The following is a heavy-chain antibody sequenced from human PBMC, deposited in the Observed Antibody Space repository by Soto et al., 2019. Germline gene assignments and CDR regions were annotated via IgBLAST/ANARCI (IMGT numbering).Heavy chain of an antibody. Sequence: SETLSLTCTVSGGSISSSSYYWGWIRQPPGKGLERIGNIYYSGNTYYNPSLKSRVTISVDTSKNRFSLKLNSVTAADTAVYYCARGYQLPFTYCFDYWGQGTLVTVSS. V-gene: IGHV4-39*07. D-gene: IGHD2-2*01. CDR2: IYYSGNT. CDR1: GGSISSSSYY. J-gene: IGHJ4*02. CDR3: ARGYQLPFTYCFDY.